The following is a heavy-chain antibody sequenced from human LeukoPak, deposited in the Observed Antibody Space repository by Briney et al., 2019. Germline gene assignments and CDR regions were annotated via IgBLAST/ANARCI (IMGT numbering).Heavy chain of an antibody. J-gene: IGHJ4*02. CDR1: GFTFSSYA. D-gene: IGHD6-13*01. Sequence: GGSLRLSCAASGFTFSSYAMSWVRQAPGKGLEWVANIKQDGSEKYYVDSVKGRFTISRDNAKNSLYLQMNSLRAEDTAVYYCARDRAAAPDYWGQGTLVTVSS. V-gene: IGHV3-7*01. CDR3: ARDRAAAPDY. CDR2: IKQDGSEK.